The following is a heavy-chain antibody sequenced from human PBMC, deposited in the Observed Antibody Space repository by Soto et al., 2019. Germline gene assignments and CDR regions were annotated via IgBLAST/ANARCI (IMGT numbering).Heavy chain of an antibody. D-gene: IGHD3-10*01. V-gene: IGHV4-34*01. J-gene: IGHJ4*02. Sequence: QVQLQQWGTGLLKPSETLSLTCAVYGGSFRGYYWTRIRQPPGKGLAWIGEIDHRGSTNYNPSLKSRVTMSVDTSKNQFSLKLASVTAADTAVYYCARVECTYNCRGLDYWGQGTLVTVSS. CDR1: GGSFRGYY. CDR3: ARVECTYNCRGLDY. CDR2: IDHRGST.